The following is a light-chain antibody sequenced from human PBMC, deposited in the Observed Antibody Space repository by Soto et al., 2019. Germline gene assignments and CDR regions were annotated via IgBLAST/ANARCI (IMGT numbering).Light chain of an antibody. Sequence: DIQMNQSPSILSASVGDSVTITCRASQSVSSWLAWYQQKPGKAPKLLIYDASSLKSGVPSRFSGSGSGTEFTLTISSLQPDDFATYYCQHYNSYFQTFGQGTKVDI. V-gene: IGKV1-5*01. CDR1: QSVSSW. CDR3: QHYNSYFQT. CDR2: DAS. J-gene: IGKJ1*01.